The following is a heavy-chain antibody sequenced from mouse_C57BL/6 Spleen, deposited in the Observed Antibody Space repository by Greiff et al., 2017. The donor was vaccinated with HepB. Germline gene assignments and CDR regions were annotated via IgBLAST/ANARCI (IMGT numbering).Heavy chain of an antibody. CDR1: GYTFTSYW. Sequence: QVQLQQPGAELVKPGASVKLSCKASGYTFTSYWMYWVKQRPGQGLEWIGMIHPNSGSTNYKEKFQSKATLTVDKSSSTAYLQLRSLTSEDPAVYYCAREVCINTVVSTHYFDSCGQGTTLTDS. CDR2: IHPNSGST. V-gene: IGHV1-64*01. CDR3: AREVCINTVVSTHYFDS. J-gene: IGHJ2*01. D-gene: IGHD1-1*01.